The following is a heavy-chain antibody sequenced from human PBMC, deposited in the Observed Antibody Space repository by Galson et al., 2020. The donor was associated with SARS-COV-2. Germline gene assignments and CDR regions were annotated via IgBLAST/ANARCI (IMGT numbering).Heavy chain of an antibody. CDR2: IKPAGSEK. Sequence: GGSLRLSCLASGFTFSKFWMSWVRRAPGRGLEWVANIKPAGSEKYFMESAKGRFTISRDNVKNSLFLEMNGLRAEDTAVYYCVRGGLNPGYDFWSVSGFDPWGQGIQVTVSS. V-gene: IGHV3-7*04. CDR3: VRGGLNPGYDFWSVSGFDP. CDR1: GFTFSKFW. D-gene: IGHD3-3*01. J-gene: IGHJ5*02.